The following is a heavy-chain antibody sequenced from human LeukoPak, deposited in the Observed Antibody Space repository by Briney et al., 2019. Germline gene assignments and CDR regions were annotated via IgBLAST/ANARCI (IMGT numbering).Heavy chain of an antibody. D-gene: IGHD3-3*01. CDR1: EFTFGDYA. Sequence: GGSLRLSCTASEFTFGDYAMSWVRQAPGKGLEWVSVIGSGSVDKHYADTVRGRFDISRDNSKNRLFLQMNSLRVEDSGVYYCAKRVPLTALDSWGQGTLVTVSS. V-gene: IGHV3-23*01. J-gene: IGHJ5*01. CDR2: IGSGSVDK. CDR3: AKRVPLTALDS.